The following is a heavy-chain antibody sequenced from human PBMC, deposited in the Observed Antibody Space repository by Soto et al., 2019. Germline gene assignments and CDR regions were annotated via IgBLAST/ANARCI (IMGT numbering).Heavy chain of an antibody. CDR1: GGSISSSSYY. CDR2: MYYSGST. Sequence: QLQLQESGPGLVKPSETLSLTCTVSGGSISSSSYYWGWVRQPPGTGLGWIGSMYYSGSTYYNPSLKSRVTVSVDTSKNQFSLKVSSVTDADTAVYYCARTLAEAGFYYHYGMDVWGQGTTVTVSS. CDR3: ARTLAEAGFYYHYGMDV. D-gene: IGHD6-13*01. J-gene: IGHJ6*02. V-gene: IGHV4-39*01.